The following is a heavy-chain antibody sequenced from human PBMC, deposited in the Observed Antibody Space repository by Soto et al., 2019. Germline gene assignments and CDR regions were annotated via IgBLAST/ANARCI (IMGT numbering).Heavy chain of an antibody. CDR1: GFTFSDAW. V-gene: IGHV3-15*01. Sequence: EVQLVESGGGFVKPGGSLRLSCAASGFTFSDAWMTWVRQAPGKGLEWVGRTKSKRDGGTRDYAVALKDRFTISRDDSINTLYLHINSLKTEDTAVYYCATVRRGYYLLFGNWGQGTLVTVSS. CDR2: TKSKRDGGTR. J-gene: IGHJ4*02. CDR3: ATVRRGYYLLFGN. D-gene: IGHD3-3*01.